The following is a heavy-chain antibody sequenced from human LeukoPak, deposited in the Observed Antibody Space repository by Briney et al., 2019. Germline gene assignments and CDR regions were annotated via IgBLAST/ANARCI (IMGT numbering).Heavy chain of an antibody. CDR3: AKSGGYGLIDY. D-gene: IGHD1-26*01. J-gene: IGHJ4*02. CDR1: GGSFSGYY. Sequence: SETLSLTCAVYGGSFSGYYWSWIRQPPGKGLEWIGEINHSGSTYYNPSLKSRVTISVDTSKNQFSLRLNSVTAADTAMYYCAKSGGYGLIDYWGQGARVTVSS. V-gene: IGHV4-34*01. CDR2: INHSGST.